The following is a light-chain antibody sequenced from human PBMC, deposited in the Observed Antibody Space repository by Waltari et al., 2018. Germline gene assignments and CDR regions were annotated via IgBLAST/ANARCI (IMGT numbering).Light chain of an antibody. CDR1: SSDVGGYNS. CDR2: EVS. J-gene: IGLJ3*02. CDR3: SSYAGNDNFEV. V-gene: IGLV2-8*01. Sequence: QSALTQPPSASGSPGQSVTISCTGTSSDVGGYNSVYWYQQHPGKAPKLMISEVSKRPSGVPDRFSGSKSGNPASLTVSGLQAEDEADYYCSSYAGNDNFEVFGGGTKLTVL.